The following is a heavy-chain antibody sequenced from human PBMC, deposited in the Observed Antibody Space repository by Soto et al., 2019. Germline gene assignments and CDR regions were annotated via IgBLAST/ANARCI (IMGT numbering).Heavy chain of an antibody. CDR3: ASTGPAAMYFDC. Sequence: PGGSLRLSCSASGFTFSSYWMSWVRQAPGKGLEWVANIKQDGSEKYYVDSVKGRFTISRDNAKNSLYLQMNSLRAEDTAVYYCASTGPAAMYFDCWGQGTLVTVSS. CDR1: GFTFSSYW. J-gene: IGHJ4*02. CDR2: IKQDGSEK. D-gene: IGHD2-2*01. V-gene: IGHV3-7*01.